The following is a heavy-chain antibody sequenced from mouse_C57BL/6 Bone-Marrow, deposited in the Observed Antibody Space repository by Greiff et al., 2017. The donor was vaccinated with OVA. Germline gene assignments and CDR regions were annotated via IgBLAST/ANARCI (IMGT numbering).Heavy chain of an antibody. CDR1: GYAFSSYW. Sequence: VQLQQSGAELVKPGASVKISCKASGYAFSSYWMNWVKQRPGKGLEWIGQIYPGDGDTNYNGKFKGKATLTADKSSSTAYMQLSSLTSEDSAVYFCAREGQLRPYFDYWGQGTTLTVSS. CDR3: AREGQLRPYFDY. V-gene: IGHV1-80*01. CDR2: IYPGDGDT. J-gene: IGHJ2*01. D-gene: IGHD3-2*02.